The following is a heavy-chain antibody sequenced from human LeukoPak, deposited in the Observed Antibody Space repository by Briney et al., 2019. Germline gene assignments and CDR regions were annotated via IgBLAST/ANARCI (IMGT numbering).Heavy chain of an antibody. CDR1: GGSISSGGYY. D-gene: IGHD3-22*01. V-gene: IGHV4-31*03. CDR3: ARGRTYYYDSGHFDY. J-gene: IGHJ4*02. Sequence: PSETLSLTCTVSGGSISSGGYYWSWIRQHPGKGPEWIGYIYYSGSTYYNPSLKSRVTISVDTSKNQFSLKLSSVTAADTAVYYCARGRTYYYDSGHFDYWGQGTLVTVSS. CDR2: IYYSGST.